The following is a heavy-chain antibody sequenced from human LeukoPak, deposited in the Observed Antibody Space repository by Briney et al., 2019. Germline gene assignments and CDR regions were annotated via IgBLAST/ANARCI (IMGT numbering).Heavy chain of an antibody. CDR3: ARDSIVRGASGD. CDR2: IKEDGSEK. J-gene: IGHJ4*02. Sequence: PGGSLRLSCAASGFIFSSYSMNWVRQAPGKGLEWVTNIKEDGSEKYYVDSVKGRFTISRDNAKNSLYLQMNSLRAEDTAVYYCARDSIVRGASGDWGQGTLVTVSS. D-gene: IGHD3-10*01. CDR1: GFIFSSYS. V-gene: IGHV3-7*01.